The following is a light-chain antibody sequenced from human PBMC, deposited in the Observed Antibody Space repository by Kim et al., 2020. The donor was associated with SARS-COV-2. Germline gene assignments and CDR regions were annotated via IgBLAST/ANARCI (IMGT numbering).Light chain of an antibody. CDR1: QSILYVFNNKNA. CDR2: WAS. Sequence: ATTNCKSSQSILYVFNNKNALAWYQQKPGQPPKLLIYWASTRESGVPDRFSGSGSGTDFTLTISSLQAEDVAVYYCQQYFGTPPYTFGQGTKLEI. J-gene: IGKJ2*01. CDR3: QQYFGTPPYT. V-gene: IGKV4-1*01.